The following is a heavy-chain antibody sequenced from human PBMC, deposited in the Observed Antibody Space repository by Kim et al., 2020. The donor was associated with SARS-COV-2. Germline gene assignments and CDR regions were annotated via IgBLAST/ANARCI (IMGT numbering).Heavy chain of an antibody. CDR2: IWYDGSNK. Sequence: GSLRLSCAASGFTFSSYGMHWVRQAPGKGLEWVAVIWYDGSNKYYADSVKGRFTISRDNSKNTLYLQMNSLRAEDTAVYYCAKEQYDSSGQDSWFDPWGQGTLVTVSS. CDR3: AKEQYDSSGQDSWFDP. CDR1: GFTFSSYG. J-gene: IGHJ5*02. V-gene: IGHV3-33*06. D-gene: IGHD3-22*01.